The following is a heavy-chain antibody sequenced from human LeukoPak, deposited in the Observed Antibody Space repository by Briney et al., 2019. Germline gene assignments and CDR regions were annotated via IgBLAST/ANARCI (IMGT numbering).Heavy chain of an antibody. D-gene: IGHD2-2*01. CDR2: ISGSGGST. CDR3: AKGQSQLLFVSLRGYYFDY. J-gene: IGHJ4*02. V-gene: IGHV3-23*01. CDR1: GFTFSSYA. Sequence: PGGSLRLSCAASGFTFSSYAMSWVRQAPGKGLEWVSAISGSGGSTYYADSVKGRFTISRDNSKNTLYLQMNSLRAEDTAVYYCAKGQSQLLFVSLRGYYFDYWGQGTLVTVSS.